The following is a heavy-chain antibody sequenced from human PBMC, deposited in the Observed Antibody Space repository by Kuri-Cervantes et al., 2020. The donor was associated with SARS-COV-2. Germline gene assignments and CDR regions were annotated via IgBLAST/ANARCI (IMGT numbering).Heavy chain of an antibody. D-gene: IGHD1-26*01. J-gene: IGHJ6*03. CDR3: ARSGRVYDYYYYYMDV. V-gene: IGHV4-30-2*05. Sequence: TLSLTCTVSDDSMSNGDYHWSWIRQPPGKGLEWIGYIYHSGSTHYNPSLKSRVTISVDTFKNQSSLKLSSVTAADTAVYYCARSGRVYDYYYYYMDVWGKGTTVTVSS. CDR2: IYHSGST. CDR1: DDSMSNGDYH.